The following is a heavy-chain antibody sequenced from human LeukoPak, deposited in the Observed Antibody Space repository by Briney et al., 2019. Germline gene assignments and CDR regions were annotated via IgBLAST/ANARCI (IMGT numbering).Heavy chain of an antibody. CDR3: AILGHCSGGSCYAFDY. Sequence: GGSLRLSCAASGLTLRNYAMTWVRQAPGKGLEWVSGLSDNAFSTYYADSVKGRFSISRDSDKNTLYLQMNSLRVDDTAVYYCAILGHCSGGSCYAFDYWGQGILVTGSS. J-gene: IGHJ4*02. CDR2: LSDNAFST. CDR1: GLTLRNYA. V-gene: IGHV3-23*01. D-gene: IGHD2-15*01.